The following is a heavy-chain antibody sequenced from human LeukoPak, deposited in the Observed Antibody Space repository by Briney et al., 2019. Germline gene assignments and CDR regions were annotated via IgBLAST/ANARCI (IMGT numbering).Heavy chain of an antibody. Sequence: GRSLRLSCAASGFTFDDYAMHWVRHAPGKGLEWVSGISWNSGSIGYADSVKGRFTISRDNAKNSLYLQMNRLRAEDTALYYCAKASRHYDILTGLSGDYYYGMDVRGQGTTVTVSS. D-gene: IGHD3-9*01. J-gene: IGHJ6*02. V-gene: IGHV3-9*01. CDR2: ISWNSGSI. CDR3: AKASRHYDILTGLSGDYYYGMDV. CDR1: GFTFDDYA.